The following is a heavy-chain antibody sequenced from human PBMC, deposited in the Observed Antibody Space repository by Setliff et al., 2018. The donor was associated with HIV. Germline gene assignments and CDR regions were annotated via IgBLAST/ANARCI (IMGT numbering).Heavy chain of an antibody. Sequence: PSETLSLTCTVSGGSISSDDYFWGWVRQPPGKGLEWVGNIFHTGSTYYKPSLKSRLSISLDTSKNQFSLSLTSVTAADTAVYFCARPRVGDDAFNIWSQGTLVTVSS. J-gene: IGHJ3*02. V-gene: IGHV4-39*01. CDR3: ARPRVGDDAFNI. CDR1: GGSISSDDYF. CDR2: IFHTGST.